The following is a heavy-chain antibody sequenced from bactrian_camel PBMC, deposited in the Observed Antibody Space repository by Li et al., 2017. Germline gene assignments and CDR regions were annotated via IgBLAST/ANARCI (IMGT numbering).Heavy chain of an antibody. CDR2: IYKSGPT. CDR1: GYTSSSFC. V-gene: IGHV3S55*01. J-gene: IGHJ4*01. CDR3: AIRTSWPCPRDPTGVSYQY. Sequence: QLVESGGGSVQAGGSLRLSCSASGYTSSSFCMAWFRQVPGKEREGVASIYKSGPTCYDDSVKGRFTISQSQENDKITVFLQMNNLKIEDTAMYYCAIRTSWPCPRDPTGVSYQYWGKGTQVTVS.